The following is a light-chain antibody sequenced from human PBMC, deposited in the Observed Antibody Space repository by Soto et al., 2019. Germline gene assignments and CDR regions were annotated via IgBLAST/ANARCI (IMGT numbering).Light chain of an antibody. V-gene: IGLV2-11*01. Sequence: QSALTQPRSVSGSLGQSVNISCTGTSSDVGGYNYVSWYQHHPGKAPKLMIYDVSKRPSGVPDRFSGSKSGNTASLTISGLQAEDEADYYCCSYAGSYTWVFGGGTKVTVL. CDR1: SSDVGGYNY. J-gene: IGLJ3*02. CDR3: CSYAGSYTWV. CDR2: DVS.